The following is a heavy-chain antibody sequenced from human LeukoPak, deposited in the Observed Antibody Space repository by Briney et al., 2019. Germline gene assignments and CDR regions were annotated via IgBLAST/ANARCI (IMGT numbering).Heavy chain of an antibody. D-gene: IGHD2-21*02. Sequence: QAGGSLRLSCAASGFTFSSYAMSWVRQAPGKGLEWVSAISGSGGSTYYADSVKGRFTISRDNSKNTLYLQMNGLRAEDTAVYYCAKAYCGGDCYSPHLDYWGQGTLVTVSS. J-gene: IGHJ4*02. CDR3: AKAYCGGDCYSPHLDY. V-gene: IGHV3-23*01. CDR1: GFTFSSYA. CDR2: ISGSGGST.